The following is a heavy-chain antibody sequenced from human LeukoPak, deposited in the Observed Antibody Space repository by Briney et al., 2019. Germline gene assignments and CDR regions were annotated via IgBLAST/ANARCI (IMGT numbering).Heavy chain of an antibody. CDR3: AKDRGSSWYDYFDY. V-gene: IGHV3-23*01. J-gene: IGHJ4*02. Sequence: GGSLRLSCAASGFTFSSYSMNWVRQAPGKGLEWVSAISGSGGSTYFADSVKGRFTISRDNSKNTLYLQMNSLRAEDTAVYYCAKDRGSSWYDYFDYWGQGALVTVSS. CDR2: ISGSGGST. D-gene: IGHD6-13*01. CDR1: GFTFSSYS.